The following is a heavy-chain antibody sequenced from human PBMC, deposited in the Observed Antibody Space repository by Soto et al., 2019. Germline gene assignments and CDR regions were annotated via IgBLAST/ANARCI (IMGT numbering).Heavy chain of an antibody. D-gene: IGHD2-2*01. Sequence: PGGSLRLSCAASGFTLSSYGMHWVRQAPGKGLEWVAVISYDGSNKYYADSVKGRFTISRDNSKNTLYLQMNSLRAEDTAVYYCAKVHCSSTSCYPNYYYYYGMDVWGQGTTVTVSS. CDR3: AKVHCSSTSCYPNYYYYYGMDV. CDR1: GFTLSSYG. V-gene: IGHV3-30*18. CDR2: ISYDGSNK. J-gene: IGHJ6*02.